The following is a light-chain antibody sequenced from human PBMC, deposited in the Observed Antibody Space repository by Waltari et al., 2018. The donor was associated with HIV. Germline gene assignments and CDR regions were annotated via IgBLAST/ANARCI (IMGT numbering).Light chain of an antibody. J-gene: IGLJ3*02. CDR2: GVS. Sequence: QSALTQPASVSGSPGQSITITCTGTSSDVGGYNDVSWYQQHPGKAPTLMIYGVSNRPSGVSNRFSGSKSGNTASLTISGLQAEDEADYYCSSYTSSSTNWVFGGGTKLTVL. CDR1: SSDVGGYND. CDR3: SSYTSSSTNWV. V-gene: IGLV2-14*01.